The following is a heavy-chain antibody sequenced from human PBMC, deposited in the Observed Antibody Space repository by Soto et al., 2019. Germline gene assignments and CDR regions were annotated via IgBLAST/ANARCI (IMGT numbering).Heavy chain of an antibody. J-gene: IGHJ5*02. Sequence: PSETLSLTCAVYGGSFSGYYWSWIRQPPGKGLEWIGYIYYSGSTYYNPSLKSRVTISVDTSKNQFSLKLSSVTAADTAVYYCARGDSPPPRRYNWFEPWGQGTLVTVSS. CDR2: IYYSGST. CDR3: ARGDSPPPRRYNWFEP. CDR1: GGSFSGYY. V-gene: IGHV4-34*09.